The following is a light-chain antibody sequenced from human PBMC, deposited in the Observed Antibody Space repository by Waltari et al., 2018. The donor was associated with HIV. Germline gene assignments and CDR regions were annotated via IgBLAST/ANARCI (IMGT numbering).Light chain of an antibody. CDR1: SSDGGGYNY. J-gene: IGLJ2*01. CDR2: DVS. CDR3: SSYTSSSTRI. V-gene: IGLV2-14*03. Sequence: QSALTQPASVSGSPGQSITISCTGTSSDGGGYNYVSWYQQHPGKAPKLMIYDVSNRPSVVSNRFSGSKSGNTASLTISVLQAEDEADYYCSSYTSSSTRIFGGGTKLTVL.